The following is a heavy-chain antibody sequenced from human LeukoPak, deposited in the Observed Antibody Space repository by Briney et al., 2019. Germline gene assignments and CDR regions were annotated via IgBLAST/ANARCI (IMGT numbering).Heavy chain of an antibody. Sequence: GGSLRLSCAASGFTFSSYSMNWVRQAPGKGLEWVSYISSSSSTIYYADSVKDRFTISRDNAKNSLYLQMNSLRDEDTAVYYCARDISGYSSGGDNDYWGQGTLVTVSS. V-gene: IGHV3-48*02. J-gene: IGHJ4*02. D-gene: IGHD6-25*01. CDR1: GFTFSSYS. CDR3: ARDISGYSSGGDNDY. CDR2: ISSSSSTI.